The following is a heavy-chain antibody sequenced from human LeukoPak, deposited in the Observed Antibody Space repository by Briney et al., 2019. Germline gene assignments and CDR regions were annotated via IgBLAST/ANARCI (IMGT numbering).Heavy chain of an antibody. J-gene: IGHJ3*02. CDR2: IGTAGDT. V-gene: IGHV3-13*01. CDR3: AREFSHGAFDI. Sequence: GGSLRLSCAASGFTFSSYDMHWVRQATGKGLEWVSAIGTAGDTYYPGSVKGRFTISRENAKNSLYLQMNSLRAGDTAVYYCAREFSHGAFDIRGQGTMVTVSS. CDR1: GFTFSSYD.